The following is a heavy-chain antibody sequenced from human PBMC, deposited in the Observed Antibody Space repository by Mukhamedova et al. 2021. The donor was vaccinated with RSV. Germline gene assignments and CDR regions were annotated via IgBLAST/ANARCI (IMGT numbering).Heavy chain of an antibody. J-gene: IGHJ6*03. Sequence: ISHDGVTNYNPSFKSRVTISLDTSTTQFSLRLSSVTAADTAVYYCARGITGFFDYGSMDVWDKGTTVTVSS. CDR2: ISHDGVT. CDR3: ARGITGFFDYGSMDV. V-gene: IGHV4-34*01. D-gene: IGHD3-9*01.